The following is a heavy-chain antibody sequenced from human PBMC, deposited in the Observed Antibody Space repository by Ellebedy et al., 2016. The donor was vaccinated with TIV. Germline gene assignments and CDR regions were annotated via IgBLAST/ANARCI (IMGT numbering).Heavy chain of an antibody. CDR2: INNNGGNT. CDR1: GFTFSHYA. Sequence: GGSLRLSCSASGFTFSHYAMHWVRQAPGKGLEYVSAINNNGGNTYYADSVKGRFTISRDISKNTLYLQMNSLRAEDTAVYYCAKDRATGGGADYWGQGILVTVSS. CDR3: AKDRATGGGADY. V-gene: IGHV3-64*04. D-gene: IGHD7-27*01. J-gene: IGHJ4*02.